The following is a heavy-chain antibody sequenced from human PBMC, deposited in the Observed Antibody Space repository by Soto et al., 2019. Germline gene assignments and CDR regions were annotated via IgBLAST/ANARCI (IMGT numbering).Heavy chain of an antibody. CDR3: ASTYSSSWWGAFDI. D-gene: IGHD6-13*01. J-gene: IGHJ3*02. Sequence: QLQLQESGPGLVKPSETLSLTCTVSGGSISSSSYYWGWIHQPPGKGLEWIGSIYYSGSTYYNPSLKSRVTISVDTSKNQFSLKLSSVTAADTAVYYCASTYSSSWWGAFDIWGQGTMVTVSS. CDR1: GGSISSSSYY. CDR2: IYYSGST. V-gene: IGHV4-39*01.